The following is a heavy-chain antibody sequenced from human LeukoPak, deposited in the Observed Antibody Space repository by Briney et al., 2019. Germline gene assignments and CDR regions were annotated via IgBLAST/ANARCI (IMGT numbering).Heavy chain of an antibody. V-gene: IGHV4-31*03. D-gene: IGHD3-10*01. CDR2: IHYSGST. J-gene: IGHJ4*02. CDR3: ARSGRTMVRGVLDY. CDR1: GGSISSGGYY. Sequence: SETLSLTCTVSGGSISSGGYYWSWIRQHPGKGLEWIGYIHYSGSTYYNPSLKSRVTISVDTSKNQFSLKLSSVTAADTAVYYCARSGRTMVRGVLDYWGQGTLVTVSS.